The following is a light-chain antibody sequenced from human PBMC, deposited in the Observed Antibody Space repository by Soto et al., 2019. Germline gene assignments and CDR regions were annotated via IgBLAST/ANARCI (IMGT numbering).Light chain of an antibody. V-gene: IGLV2-14*01. CDR2: YIS. CDR1: SSDVGGYNY. CDR3: SSYTSNSTLV. Sequence: QSALTQPASLSGSPGQSITISCTGTSSDVGGYNYVSWYQQHPGKAPKLMIYYISNRPPGVSNRFSGSKSGNTASLNISGHQAEDEADYYCSSYTSNSTLVFGRGTELTVL. J-gene: IGLJ2*01.